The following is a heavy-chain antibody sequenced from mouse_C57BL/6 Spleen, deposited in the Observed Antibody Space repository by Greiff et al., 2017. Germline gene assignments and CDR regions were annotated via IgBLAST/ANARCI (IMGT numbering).Heavy chain of an antibody. CDR1: GYAFSSSW. CDR3: ARNPYGSSYAMDY. V-gene: IGHV1-82*01. D-gene: IGHD1-1*01. Sequence: QVQLQQSGPELVKPGASVKISCKASGYAFSSSWMNWVKQRPGKGLGWIGRIYPGDGDANYNGQFKGKATLTADKSSSTAYMQLSSLTSEDSAVYFGARNPYGSSYAMDYWGQGTSVTVSS. CDR2: IYPGDGDA. J-gene: IGHJ4*01.